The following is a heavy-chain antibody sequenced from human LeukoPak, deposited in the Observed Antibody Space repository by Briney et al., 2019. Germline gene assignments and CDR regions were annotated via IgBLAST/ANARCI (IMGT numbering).Heavy chain of an antibody. CDR1: GYTFTSYY. CDR2: INPRSSST. J-gene: IGHJ4*02. V-gene: IGHV1-46*01. Sequence: ASVKVSCKASGYTFTSYYIHWVRQAPGQGLEWMGIINPRSSSTTYAQKFQGRVTMTRDTSTSTVYMEVGSLRSEDAAVYYCAGEGSSSSWFESVGVVDYWGQGTLVTVSS. D-gene: IGHD6-13*01. CDR3: AGEGSSSSWFESVGVVDY.